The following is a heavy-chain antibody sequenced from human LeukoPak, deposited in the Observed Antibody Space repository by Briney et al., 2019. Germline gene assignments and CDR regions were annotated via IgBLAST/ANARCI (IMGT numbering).Heavy chain of an antibody. CDR2: IYYSGST. Sequence: PSETLSLTCTVSGASISSDYCSWIRQPPGKGLECIGYIYYSGSTNYNPSLKSRVTISVDTSKNQFSLKLSSVTAADTAVYYCARARFSSSWLGMDVWGQGTTVTVSS. CDR3: ARARFSSSWLGMDV. J-gene: IGHJ6*02. V-gene: IGHV4-59*01. D-gene: IGHD6-13*01. CDR1: GASISSDY.